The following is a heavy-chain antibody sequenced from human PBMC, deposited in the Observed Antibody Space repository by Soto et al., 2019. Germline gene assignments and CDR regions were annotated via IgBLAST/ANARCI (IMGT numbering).Heavy chain of an antibody. D-gene: IGHD2-15*01. V-gene: IGHV3-23*01. J-gene: IGHJ4*02. CDR2: ISGSVGST. CDR3: ASGSATVHRFAY. Sequence: GGSLRLSSVASAFSSSSYSMNCDSPAQGKGLEWVSTISGSVGSTYYADAVQGLITVSRDNTKNTLYLQMNSLRAEDTSGDYGASGSATVHRFAYWGQGTQVTVSS. CDR1: AFSSSSYS.